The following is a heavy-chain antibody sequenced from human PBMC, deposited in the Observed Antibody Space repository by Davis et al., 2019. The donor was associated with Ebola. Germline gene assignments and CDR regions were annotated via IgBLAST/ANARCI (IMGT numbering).Heavy chain of an antibody. D-gene: IGHD4-17*01. CDR1: GFTFSNYG. Sequence: PGGSLRLSCVVSGFTFSNYGMSWVRQAPGKGLEWVSAISGSGGSTYYADSVKGRFTISRDNSKNTLYLQMNSQRREDSAMYYCAKETTATTDFDYWGQRTLVTVSS. V-gene: IGHV3-23*01. CDR2: ISGSGGST. J-gene: IGHJ4*02. CDR3: AKETTATTDFDY.